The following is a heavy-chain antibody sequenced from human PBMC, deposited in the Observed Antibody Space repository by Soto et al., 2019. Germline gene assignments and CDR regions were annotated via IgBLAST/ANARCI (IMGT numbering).Heavy chain of an antibody. CDR3: ARNLYENWNLAGSGWFDP. J-gene: IGHJ5*02. D-gene: IGHD1-7*01. V-gene: IGHV4-28*01. CDR2: IYYSGST. Sequence: PSETLSFTCAVSGYSISSSNWWGWIRPPPGKGLEWIGYIYYSGSTYYNPSLKSRVTMSVDTSKNQFSLKLSSVTAVDTAVYYCARNLYENWNLAGSGWFDPWGQGTLVTVSS. CDR1: GYSISSSNW.